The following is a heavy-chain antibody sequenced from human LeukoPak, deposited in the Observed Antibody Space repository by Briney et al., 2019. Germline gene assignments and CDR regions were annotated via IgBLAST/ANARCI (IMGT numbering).Heavy chain of an antibody. D-gene: IGHD3-10*01. V-gene: IGHV3-30*02. J-gene: IGHJ3*02. Sequence: ASXFIFSXYXMHWXRQXPGXXXXXVAXIRPDGSNEYYAASVRGRFAISRDNSQNTLHLQMNSLRLEDTAVYYCVKDWGVLPDYTADGFDIWGPGTMVTVSS. CDR1: XFIFSXYX. CDR3: VKDWGVLPDYTADGFDI. CDR2: IRPDGSNE.